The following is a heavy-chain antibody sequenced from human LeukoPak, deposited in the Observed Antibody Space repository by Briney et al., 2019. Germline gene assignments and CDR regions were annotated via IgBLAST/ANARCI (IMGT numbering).Heavy chain of an antibody. Sequence: EWVAVISYDGSNKYYADSVKGRFTISRDNSKNTLYLQMNSLRAKDTAVYYCAKDRAVTGNYWGQGTLVTVSS. CDR3: AKDRAVTGNY. V-gene: IGHV3-30*18. D-gene: IGHD2-21*02. CDR2: ISYDGSNK. J-gene: IGHJ4*02.